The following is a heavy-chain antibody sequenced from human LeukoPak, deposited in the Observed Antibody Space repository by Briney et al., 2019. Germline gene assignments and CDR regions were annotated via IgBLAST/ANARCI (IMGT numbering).Heavy chain of an antibody. D-gene: IGHD2-2*01. CDR3: ARVGEKGYCSSTSCLRQFDY. CDR2: IYYSGST. CDR1: GGSISSYY. Sequence: PSETLSLTCTVSGGSISSYYWSWIRQPPGKGLEWIGYIYYSGSTNYNPSLKSRVTISVDTSKNQFSLKLSSVTAADTAVYYCARVGEKGYCSSTSCLRQFDYWGQGTLVTVSS. V-gene: IGHV4-59*01. J-gene: IGHJ4*02.